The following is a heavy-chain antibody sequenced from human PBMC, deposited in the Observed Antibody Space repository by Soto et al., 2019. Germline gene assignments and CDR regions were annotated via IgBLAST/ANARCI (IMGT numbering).Heavy chain of an antibody. CDR3: ARAQGSGFLVS. D-gene: IGHD3-10*01. J-gene: IGHJ4*02. V-gene: IGHV4-30-4*01. CDR2: IYYSGRT. CDR1: GGSISSGDYY. Sequence: QVQLQESGPGLVKPSQTLSLTCTVSGGSISSGDYYWSWIRQPPGKGLECIGYIYYSGRTYYNPSLKRRVTISVDTSKNQFSLKLSSVTAADTAVYYCARAQGSGFLVSWGQGTLVTVSS.